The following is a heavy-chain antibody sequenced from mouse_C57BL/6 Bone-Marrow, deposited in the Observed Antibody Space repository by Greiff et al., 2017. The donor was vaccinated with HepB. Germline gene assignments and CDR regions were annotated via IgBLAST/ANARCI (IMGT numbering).Heavy chain of an antibody. CDR3: ARSGGNPFDY. CDR1: GYTFTSYG. D-gene: IGHD2-1*01. CDR2: IYPRSGNT. Sequence: LVESGAELARPGASVKLSCKASGYTFTSYGISWVKQRTGQGLEWIGEIYPRSGNTYYNEKFKGKATLTADKSSSTAYMELRSLTSEDSAVYFCARSGGNPFDYWGQGTTLTVSS. V-gene: IGHV1-81*01. J-gene: IGHJ2*01.